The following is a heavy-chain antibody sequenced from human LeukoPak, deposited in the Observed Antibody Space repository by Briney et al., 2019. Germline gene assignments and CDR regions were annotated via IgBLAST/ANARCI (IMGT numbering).Heavy chain of an antibody. J-gene: IGHJ4*02. CDR2: INPNSGGT. D-gene: IGHD3-22*01. CDR1: GYTFTGYY. V-gene: IGHV1-2*02. CDR3: ARDYYDSSGYTPGTDY. Sequence: ASVKVSCKASGYTFTGYYMHWVRQAPGQGLEWMGWINPNSGGTNYAQKFQGRVTMTRDTSISTAYMELSSLRSEDTAVYYCARDYYDSSGYTPGTDYWGQGTLVTVSS.